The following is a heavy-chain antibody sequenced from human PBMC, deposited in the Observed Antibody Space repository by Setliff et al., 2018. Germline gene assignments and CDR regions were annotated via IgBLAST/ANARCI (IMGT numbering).Heavy chain of an antibody. D-gene: IGHD6-13*01. Sequence: ASVKVSCKASGYTFTSYEINWVRQATGQGLEWMGGMNPNNGNTGYAQKFQGRVTMTRNTSISTAYMELSSLRSEDTAVYYCARKIAENLNWFDPWGQGTLVTVSS. J-gene: IGHJ5*02. CDR1: GYTFTSYE. CDR2: MNPNNGNT. CDR3: ARKIAENLNWFDP. V-gene: IGHV1-8*02.